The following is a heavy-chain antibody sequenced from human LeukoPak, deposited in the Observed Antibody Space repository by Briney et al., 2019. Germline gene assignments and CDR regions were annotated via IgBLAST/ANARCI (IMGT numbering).Heavy chain of an antibody. Sequence: GGSLRLSCAASGFTFSRYGMHWLRQAPGTGLEWVAVIWYDGSNEAYADSVRGRFTISRDNSENRLYLQMSSLRVEDTAVYYCAREHTIAANGTHWFDPWGQGTLVTVSS. CDR2: IWYDGSNE. CDR3: AREHTIAANGTHWFDP. CDR1: GFTFSRYG. J-gene: IGHJ5*02. D-gene: IGHD6-13*01. V-gene: IGHV3-33*01.